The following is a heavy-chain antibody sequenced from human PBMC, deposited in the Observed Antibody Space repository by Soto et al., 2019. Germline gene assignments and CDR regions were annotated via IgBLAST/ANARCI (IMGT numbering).Heavy chain of an antibody. CDR1: GFTFSSYS. Sequence: PGGSLRLSCAASGFTFSSYSMNWVRQAPGKGLEWVSYISSSSSTIYYADSVKGRFTISRDNAKNSLYLQMNSLRAEDTAVYYCAKGRCSGGSCPPDAFEIWGKGTMVTVSS. CDR3: AKGRCSGGSCPPDAFEI. D-gene: IGHD2-15*01. V-gene: IGHV3-48*01. J-gene: IGHJ3*02. CDR2: ISSSSSTI.